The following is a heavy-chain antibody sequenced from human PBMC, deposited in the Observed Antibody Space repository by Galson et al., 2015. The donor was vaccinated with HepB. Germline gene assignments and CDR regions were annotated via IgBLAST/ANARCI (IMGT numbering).Heavy chain of an antibody. CDR1: GFTFSSYS. V-gene: IGHV3-48*01. CDR2: ISSSSSTI. Sequence: SLRLSCAASGFTFSSYSMNWVRQAPGKGLEWVSYISSSSSTIYHADSVKGRFTISRDNAKNSLYLQMNSLRAEDTAVYYCARDPTYSSSWSPRIDSYYFDYWGQGTLVTVSS. J-gene: IGHJ4*02. D-gene: IGHD6-13*01. CDR3: ARDPTYSSSWSPRIDSYYFDY.